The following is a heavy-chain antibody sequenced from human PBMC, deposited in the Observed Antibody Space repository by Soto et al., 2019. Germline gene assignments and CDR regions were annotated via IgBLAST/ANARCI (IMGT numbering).Heavy chain of an antibody. J-gene: IGHJ6*02. CDR3: ARGPRGGGYGEYTYYYYGMAV. CDR1: GGTFSSYA. V-gene: IGHV1-69*01. D-gene: IGHD4-17*01. CDR2: IIPIFGTA. Sequence: QVQLVQSGAEVKKPGSSVKVSCKASGGTFSSYAISWVRQAPGQGLEWMGGIIPIFGTADYAQKFQGRVTITADESTSTAYMERSSLRSADTAVYYCARGPRGGGYGEYTYYYYGMAVGGQGTTVTVSS.